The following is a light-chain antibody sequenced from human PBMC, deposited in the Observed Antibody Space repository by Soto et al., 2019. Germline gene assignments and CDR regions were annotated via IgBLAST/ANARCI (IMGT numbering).Light chain of an antibody. V-gene: IGLV1-44*01. CDR1: SSNIGSNT. CDR2: SNN. J-gene: IGLJ1*01. Sequence: QSVLTQPPSASVTPGQRVTISCSGSSSNIGSNTVNWYQQLPGTAPKLLIYSNNQRPSGVPDRFSGSKSGTSASLAISGLQSEDEADYYCAAWDDSLNGPLYVFGTGTQLTVL. CDR3: AAWDDSLNGPLYV.